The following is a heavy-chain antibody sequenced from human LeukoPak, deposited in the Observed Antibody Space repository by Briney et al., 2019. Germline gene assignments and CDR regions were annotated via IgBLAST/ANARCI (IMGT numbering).Heavy chain of an antibody. Sequence: GGSLRLSCEASGFTLSSYGMNWVRKAPGKGLEWVAVISYDGSNKYYAESVKGRFTISRDNSKNTLYLQMNSLRAEDTAVYYCAKDRFSCSSTSCYLSLDCWGQGTLVTVSS. J-gene: IGHJ4*02. D-gene: IGHD2-2*01. CDR2: ISYDGSNK. V-gene: IGHV3-30*18. CDR3: AKDRFSCSSTSCYLSLDC. CDR1: GFTLSSYG.